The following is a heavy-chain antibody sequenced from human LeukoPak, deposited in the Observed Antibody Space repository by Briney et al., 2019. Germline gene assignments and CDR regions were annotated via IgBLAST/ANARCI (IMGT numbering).Heavy chain of an antibody. CDR2: ISYDGSNK. V-gene: IGHV3-30*18. J-gene: IGHJ6*02. D-gene: IGHD6-19*01. CDR1: GFTFSSYG. Sequence: GGSLRLSCAASGFTFSSYGMHWVRQAPGKGLEWVAVISYDGSNKYYADSVKGRLTISRDNSKNTLYLQMNSLRAEDTSVYYCAKDLSAWLVLEGDPGYYYGMDVWGQGTTVTVSS. CDR3: AKDLSAWLVLEGDPGYYYGMDV.